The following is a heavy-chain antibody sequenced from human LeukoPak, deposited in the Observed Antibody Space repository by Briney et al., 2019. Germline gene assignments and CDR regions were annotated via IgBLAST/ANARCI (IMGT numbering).Heavy chain of an antibody. CDR1: GFTFSDYY. D-gene: IGHD2-15*01. Sequence: GGSLRLSCAASGFTFSDYYMNWIRQAPGKGLEWLSYISSSGSTIYYADSVKGRFTISRDNAKNSLYLQMNSLRAEDTAVYYCASVVVAAVYYYYGMDVWGQGTTVTVSS. V-gene: IGHV3-11*04. CDR3: ASVVVAAVYYYYGMDV. J-gene: IGHJ6*02. CDR2: ISSSGSTI.